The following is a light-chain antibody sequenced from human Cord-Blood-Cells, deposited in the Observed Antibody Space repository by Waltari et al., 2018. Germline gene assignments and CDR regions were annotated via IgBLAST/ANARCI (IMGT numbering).Light chain of an antibody. J-gene: IGKJ2*01. CDR1: QRISSY. Sequence: DIQITQSPSSLSASVGDRVTITRRASQRISSYLKWYQQKPGKAPKLLIYAASSFQSGVPSRFSGSGSGTDFTLTISSRQPEDFATYYCQQSYSTPYTFGQGTKLENK. V-gene: IGKV1-39*01. CDR2: AAS. CDR3: QQSYSTPYT.